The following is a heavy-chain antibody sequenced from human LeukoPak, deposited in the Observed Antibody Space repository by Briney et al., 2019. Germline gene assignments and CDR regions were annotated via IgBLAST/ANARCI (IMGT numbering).Heavy chain of an antibody. CDR2: ISYDASNK. Sequence: PGRSLGLSCAASGFTFSSNAMHWVRQAPGKGLEWVAVISYDASNKYYADSVKGRFTISRDNSKNTLYLQMNSLRGEDTSVYYCARGSGSSTRGWFDPWGQGTLVTVSS. CDR3: ARGSGSSTRGWFDP. CDR1: GFTFSSNA. J-gene: IGHJ5*02. D-gene: IGHD6-13*01. V-gene: IGHV3-30-3*01.